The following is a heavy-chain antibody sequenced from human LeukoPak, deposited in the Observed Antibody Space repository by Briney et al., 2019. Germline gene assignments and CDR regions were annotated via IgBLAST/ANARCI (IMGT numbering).Heavy chain of an antibody. V-gene: IGHV4-59*08. CDR1: GGSISSYY. CDR3: ARLSRIQLLELLDY. CDR2: SYYIWST. D-gene: IGHD5-18*01. Sequence: SETLSLTCTVSGGSISSYYWSWIRQPPGKGLEWIGYSYYIWSTNDNPSLKSRRTISVDTSNNQFSLKLSSETAAYTAVYYCARLSRIQLLELLDYWGQGTLVTVSS. J-gene: IGHJ4*02.